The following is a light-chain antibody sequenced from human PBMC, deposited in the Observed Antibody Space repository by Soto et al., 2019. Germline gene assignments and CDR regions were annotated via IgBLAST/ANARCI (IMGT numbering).Light chain of an antibody. CDR2: AAS. CDR1: QDISSY. Sequence: DIQMTQSPSSLSASVGDRVTITCRASQDISSYLGWYQQKPGKAPKLLIYAASTLQSGVPSRFSGSGSGTDFTLTISSLQPEDFATYYCQQANSFPITFGQGTRLEIK. CDR3: QQANSFPIT. V-gene: IGKV1-12*01. J-gene: IGKJ5*01.